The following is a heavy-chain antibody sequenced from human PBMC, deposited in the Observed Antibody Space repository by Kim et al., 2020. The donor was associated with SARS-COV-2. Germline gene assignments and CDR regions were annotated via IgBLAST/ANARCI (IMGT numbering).Heavy chain of an antibody. V-gene: IGHV3-15*01. D-gene: IGHD6-13*01. CDR2: IKSKTDGGTT. CDR3: TTEIAAAAGLIDY. J-gene: IGHJ4*02. CDR1: GFTFSNAW. Sequence: GGSLRLSCAASGFTFSNAWMSWVRQAPGKGLEWVGRIKSKTDGGTTDYAAPVKGRFTISRDDSKNTLYLQMNSLKTEDTAVYYCTTEIAAAAGLIDYWGQGTLVTVSS.